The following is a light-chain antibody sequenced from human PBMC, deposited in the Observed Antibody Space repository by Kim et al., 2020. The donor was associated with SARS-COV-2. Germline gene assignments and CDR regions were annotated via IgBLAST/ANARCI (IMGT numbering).Light chain of an antibody. Sequence: ITISCSGTSSDGGSYNLVSWYQQPPGKAPKLMIYEGSKRPSGVSNRFSGSKSGNTASLTISGLQAEDEADYYCCSYAGSSTFYVVFGGGTQLTVL. CDR2: EGS. CDR1: SSDGGSYNL. CDR3: CSYAGSSTFYVV. J-gene: IGLJ2*01. V-gene: IGLV2-23*03.